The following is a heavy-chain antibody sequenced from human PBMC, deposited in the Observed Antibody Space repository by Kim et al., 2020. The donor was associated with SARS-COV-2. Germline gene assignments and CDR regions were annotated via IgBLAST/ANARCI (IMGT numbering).Heavy chain of an antibody. CDR3: ARDDRWGGSYGDY. V-gene: IGHV3-33*01. CDR2: IWYDGSNK. CDR1: GFTFSSYG. Sequence: GGSLRLSCAASGFTFSSYGMHWVRQAPGKGLEWVAVIWYDGSNKYYADSVKGRFTISRDNSKNTLYLQMNSLRAEDTAVYYCARDDRWGGSYGDYWGQGTLVTVSS. J-gene: IGHJ4*02. D-gene: IGHD1-26*01.